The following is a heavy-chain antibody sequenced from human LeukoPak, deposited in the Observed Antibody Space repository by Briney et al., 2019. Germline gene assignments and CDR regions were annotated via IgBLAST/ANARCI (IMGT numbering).Heavy chain of an antibody. V-gene: IGHV3-48*03. CDR2: ITSSGSSI. D-gene: IGHD1-1*01. J-gene: IGHJ5*02. Sequence: PGGSLRLSCAASGSRFNSYEMNWVRQAPGKGLEWLSYITSSGSSIYYADSVKGRFTISRDNAKSSLYLQVNSLRAEDTAVYYCARLTGATTGGFDPWGQGTLVTVSS. CDR3: ARLTGATTGGFDP. CDR1: GSRFNSYE.